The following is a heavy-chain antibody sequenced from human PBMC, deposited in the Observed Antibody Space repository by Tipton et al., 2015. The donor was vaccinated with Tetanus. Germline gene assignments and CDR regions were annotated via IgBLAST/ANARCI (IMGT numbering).Heavy chain of an antibody. CDR1: GFIFSSYG. CDR3: AREADCSGGSCFSGGFDN. CDR2: SWYDGTDK. Sequence: SLRLSCAASGFIFSSYGIHWVRQAPGKGLEWVAVSWYDGTDKYYADSVKGRFTISRDNSKNTLYLLMNSLRAEDTAVYYCAREADCSGGSCFSGGFDNWGQGTQVTVSS. D-gene: IGHD2-15*01. J-gene: IGHJ4*02. V-gene: IGHV3-33*01.